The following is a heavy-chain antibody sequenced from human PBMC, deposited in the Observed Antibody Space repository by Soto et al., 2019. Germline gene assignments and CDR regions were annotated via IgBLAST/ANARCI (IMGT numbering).Heavy chain of an antibody. J-gene: IGHJ4*02. CDR2: MSGSGGRT. CDR1: GFTFSSYA. Sequence: EVQLLESGGGLVQPGGSLRLSCAASGFTFSSYAMSWVRQTPGKGLEGVAAMSGSGGRTYYADSVKARFTISRDNSKNTLYLQTNRLRAEDTAVYYCAKENGYSSSWFEFDYWGQGTLVTVSS. V-gene: IGHV3-23*01. D-gene: IGHD6-13*01. CDR3: AKENGYSSSWFEFDY.